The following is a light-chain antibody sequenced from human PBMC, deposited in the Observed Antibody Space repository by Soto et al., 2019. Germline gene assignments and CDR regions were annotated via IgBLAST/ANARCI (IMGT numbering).Light chain of an antibody. J-gene: IGKJ1*01. Sequence: DIQMTQSPSTLSGSVGDRVTITCRASQTISSWLAWYQQKPGKAPKLLIYKASTLKSGVPSRFSDSGSGTEFTLTISSLQPDDFATYYCQHYNSYSEAFGKGTKVDIK. V-gene: IGKV1-5*03. CDR3: QHYNSYSEA. CDR1: QTISSW. CDR2: KAS.